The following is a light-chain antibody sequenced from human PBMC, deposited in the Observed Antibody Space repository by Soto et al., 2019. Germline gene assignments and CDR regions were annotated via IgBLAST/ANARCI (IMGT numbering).Light chain of an antibody. CDR1: QSVSSSY. CDR2: GAS. V-gene: IGKV3-20*01. CDR3: QQYGSSQGFT. Sequence: EIVLTQSPGTLSLSLGERATLSCRASQSVSSSYLAWYQQKPGQAPRLLIYGASSRATGIPDRFSGSGSGTDLTLTISRLEPEDFAVYYCQQYGSSQGFTFGPGTKVDIK. J-gene: IGKJ3*01.